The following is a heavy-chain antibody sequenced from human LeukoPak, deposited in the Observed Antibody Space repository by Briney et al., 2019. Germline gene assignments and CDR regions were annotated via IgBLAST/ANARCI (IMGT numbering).Heavy chain of an antibody. V-gene: IGHV4-39*01. D-gene: IGHD3-10*01. J-gene: IGHJ5*02. CDR3: ARRMRGSGSYFPNWFDP. CDR1: GGSISSSSYY. CDR2: INHSGST. Sequence: PSETLSLTCSVSGGSISSSSYYWGWIRQPPGKGLEWIGEINHSGSTNYNPSLKSRVTISVDTSKNQFSLKLSSVTAADTAVYYCARRMRGSGSYFPNWFDPWGQGTLVTVSS.